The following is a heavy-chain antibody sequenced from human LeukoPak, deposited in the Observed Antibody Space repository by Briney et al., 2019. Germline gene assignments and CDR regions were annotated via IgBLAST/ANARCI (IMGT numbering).Heavy chain of an antibody. J-gene: IGHJ2*01. CDR2: IYSGGST. CDR1: GFTVSSNY. CDR3: ARERILNYGYFDL. D-gene: IGHD3-10*01. Sequence: GGSLRLSCAASGFTVSSNYMSWVRQAPGKGLEWVSVIYSGGSTYYADSVKGRFTISRDNSKNTLYLQMNSLRAEDTAVYYCARERILNYGYFDLWGRGTLVTVSS. V-gene: IGHV3-53*01.